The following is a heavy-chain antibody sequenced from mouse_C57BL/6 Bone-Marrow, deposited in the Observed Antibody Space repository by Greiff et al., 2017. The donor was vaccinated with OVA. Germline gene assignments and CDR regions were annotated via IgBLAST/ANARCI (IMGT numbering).Heavy chain of an antibody. Sequence: VQLQQSGTVLARPGASVKMSCKTSGYTFTSYWIHWVKQRPGQGLEWIGVINPGNSDTSYNQKFKGKAKLTADTSASTAYMELSSLTYEDSAVYYCAREYGFDYWGQGTTVTVSS. CDR1: GYTFTSYW. CDR2: INPGNSDT. D-gene: IGHD2-10*02. V-gene: IGHV1-5*01. J-gene: IGHJ2*01. CDR3: AREYGFDY.